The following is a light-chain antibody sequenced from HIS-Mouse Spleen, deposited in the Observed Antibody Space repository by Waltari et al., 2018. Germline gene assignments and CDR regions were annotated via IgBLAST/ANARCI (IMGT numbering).Light chain of an antibody. CDR3: CSYAGSYTGV. J-gene: IGLJ1*01. CDR1: SSDVGGYNY. CDR2: DVS. V-gene: IGLV2-11*01. Sequence: QSALTQPRSVSGSPGQSVTISCTVTSSDVGGYNYVSWYQQHPGKAPNIMFYDVSKRPAGLPDRFSGSKSGNTASLTISGLQAEDEADYYCCSYAGSYTGVFGTGTKVTVL.